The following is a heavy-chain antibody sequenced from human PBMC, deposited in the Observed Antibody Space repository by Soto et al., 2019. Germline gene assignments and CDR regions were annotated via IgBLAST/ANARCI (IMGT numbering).Heavy chain of an antibody. CDR1: GGTFSSYT. V-gene: IGHV1-69*13. CDR3: AGGSLSGYSSSYHLDY. Sequence: SVKVSCKISGGTFSSYTITWVRQAPGQGLEWMGRFIPIFGTTIYAQMFQGRVTITADESTRTAYMELSSLRSEDTAIYYCAGGSLSGYSSSYHLDYWGHGALVTVSS. J-gene: IGHJ4*01. D-gene: IGHD3-3*01. CDR2: FIPIFGTT.